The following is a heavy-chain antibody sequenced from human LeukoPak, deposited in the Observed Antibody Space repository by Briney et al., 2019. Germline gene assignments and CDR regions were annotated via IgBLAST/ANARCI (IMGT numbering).Heavy chain of an antibody. CDR2: TYYSGST. CDR1: GGSISSYY. D-gene: IGHD3-22*01. CDR3: ARDTYYYDSSGYPVGYFDY. J-gene: IGHJ4*02. Sequence: KPSETLSLTCTVSGGSISSYYWSWIRQPPGKGLEWIGYTYYSGSTNYNPSLKSRVTISVDTSKNQFSLRLSSVTAADTAVYYCARDTYYYDSSGYPVGYFDYWGQGTLVTVSS. V-gene: IGHV4-59*01.